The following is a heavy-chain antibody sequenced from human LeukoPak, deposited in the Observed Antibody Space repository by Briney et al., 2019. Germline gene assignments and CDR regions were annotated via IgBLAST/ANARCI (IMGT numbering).Heavy chain of an antibody. Sequence: SETLSLTCTVSDGSINSYYWSWIRQPPGKGLEWIGYISYSRNTNYNPSLESRVTISVDTSKNQFSLKLSSVTAADTAVYYCARDDGDYGEGYWGQGTLVTVSS. J-gene: IGHJ4*02. D-gene: IGHD4-17*01. CDR2: ISYSRNT. CDR3: ARDDGDYGEGY. V-gene: IGHV4-59*12. CDR1: DGSINSYY.